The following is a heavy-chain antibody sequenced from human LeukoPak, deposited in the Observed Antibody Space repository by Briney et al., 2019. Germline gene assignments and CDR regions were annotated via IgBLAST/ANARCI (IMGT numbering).Heavy chain of an antibody. CDR2: IRDSGSST. J-gene: IGHJ4*02. D-gene: IGHD6-13*01. V-gene: IGHV3-23*01. CDR3: AREPYSSGWYFSYYFDY. Sequence: GGSLRLSCAASGFTFSSYAMSWVRQAPGKGLEWVSAIRDSGSSTHYADSVKGRFTTSRDNSKNTLYLQMNSLRVEDTAVYYCAREPYSSGWYFSYYFDYWGQGTLVTVSS. CDR1: GFTFSSYA.